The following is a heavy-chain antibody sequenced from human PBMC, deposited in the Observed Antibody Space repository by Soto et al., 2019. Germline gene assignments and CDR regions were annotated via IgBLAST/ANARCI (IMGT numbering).Heavy chain of an antibody. CDR1: GGPISRYY. V-gene: IGHV4-59*01. Sequence: SETLSRTCTVSGGPISRYYWSWIRQPPGKRLEWIGYIYYSGSTNYNPPLTSQFTISVDTSKNQFSLKLGSVTAADTAVYYCARGMVATIIGYYYYGMDVWGQGTTVTVSS. CDR2: IYYSGST. J-gene: IGHJ6*02. D-gene: IGHD5-12*01. CDR3: ARGMVATIIGYYYYGMDV.